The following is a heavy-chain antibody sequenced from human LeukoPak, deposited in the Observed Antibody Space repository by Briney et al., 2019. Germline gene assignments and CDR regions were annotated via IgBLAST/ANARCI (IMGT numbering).Heavy chain of an antibody. CDR2: IIPILGIA. CDR1: GGTFSSYA. CDR3: ARDGHYDILTGYFQD. J-gene: IGHJ1*01. V-gene: IGHV1-69*04. D-gene: IGHD3-9*01. Sequence: SVKVSCKASGGTFSSYAISWVRQAPGQGLEWMGRIIPILGIANYAQKFQGRVTITADKSTSTAYMELSSLRSEDTAVYYCARDGHYDILTGYFQDWGQGPLVTVSS.